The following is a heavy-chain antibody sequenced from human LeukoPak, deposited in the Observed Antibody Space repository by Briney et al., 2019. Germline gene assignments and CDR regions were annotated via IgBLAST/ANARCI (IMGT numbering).Heavy chain of an antibody. Sequence: GASVEVSCKASGYTFTGYYMHWVRQAPGQGLEWMGWINPNSGGTNYAQKFQGRVTMTRDTSISTAYMELSRLRSDDTAVYYCAREVHYYYYMDVWGKGTTVTVSS. D-gene: IGHD3-10*01. J-gene: IGHJ6*03. CDR3: AREVHYYYYMDV. CDR2: INPNSGGT. V-gene: IGHV1-2*02. CDR1: GYTFTGYY.